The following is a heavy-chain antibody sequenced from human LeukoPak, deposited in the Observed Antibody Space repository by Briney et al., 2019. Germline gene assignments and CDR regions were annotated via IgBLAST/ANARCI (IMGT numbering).Heavy chain of an antibody. CDR2: ISWNSGSI. D-gene: IGHD3-3*01. CDR3: AKGGDFWSGYSHYFDY. V-gene: IGHV3-9*01. J-gene: IGHJ4*02. CDR1: GFTFDDYA. Sequence: GGSLRLSCAASGFTFDDYAMHWVRQAPGKGLEWVSGISWNSGSIGYADSVKGRFTISRDNAKNSLYLQMNSLRAEDTALYYCAKGGDFWSGYSHYFDYWGQGTLVTVSS.